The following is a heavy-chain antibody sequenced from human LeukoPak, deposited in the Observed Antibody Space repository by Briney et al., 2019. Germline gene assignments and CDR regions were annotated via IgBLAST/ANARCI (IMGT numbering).Heavy chain of an antibody. V-gene: IGHV1-8*01. J-gene: IGHJ3*02. CDR3: ARDRTYYYDSSGWDSDAFDI. Sequence: ASVKVSCKASGNTFTRYDINWVQPAPGQGLEWMGWINPNSGNTGYAQRFQGRVTMTRNTSIRTAYMELSSLRSEDTAVYYCARDRTYYYDSSGWDSDAFDIWGQGTMVTVSS. CDR2: INPNSGNT. CDR1: GNTFTRYD. D-gene: IGHD3-22*01.